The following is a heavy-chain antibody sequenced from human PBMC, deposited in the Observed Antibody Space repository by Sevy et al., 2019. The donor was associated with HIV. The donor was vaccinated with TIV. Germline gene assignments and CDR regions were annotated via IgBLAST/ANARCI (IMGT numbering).Heavy chain of an antibody. CDR3: AGDRMIFGGGGRLDV. D-gene: IGHD3-3*01. J-gene: IGHJ6*02. CDR1: GYTFTAYY. CDR2: TNPNSDDT. V-gene: IGHV1-2*02. Sequence: ASVKVSCQASGYTFTAYYIHWVRQAPGQGLEWLGWTNPNSDDTNYLQKFQGRVTMTTDTSINTAYMELSGLRSDDTAVYYCAGDRMIFGGGGRLDVWGQGTPVTISS.